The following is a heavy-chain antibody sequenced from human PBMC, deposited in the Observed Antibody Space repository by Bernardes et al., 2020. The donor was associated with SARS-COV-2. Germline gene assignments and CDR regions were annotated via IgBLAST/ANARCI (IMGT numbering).Heavy chain of an antibody. D-gene: IGHD2-8*02. CDR2: IGSDENT. J-gene: IGHJ4*02. CDR3: AKDVFWWQFDF. CDR1: GFIIRNNA. V-gene: IGHV3-23*01. Sequence: GSLRLSYAATGFIIRNNAMAWVRPAPGKGLEWVSGIGSDENTHYADSVRGRFTISRDDSKNMLYLQMNSLRAEDTAVYFCAKDVFWWQFDFWGQGVLVTVST.